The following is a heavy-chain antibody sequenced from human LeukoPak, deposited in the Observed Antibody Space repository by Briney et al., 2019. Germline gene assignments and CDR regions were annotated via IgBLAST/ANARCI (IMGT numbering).Heavy chain of an antibody. CDR1: GFTFSNYY. CDR3: TRDNSLYDRDWWFDP. V-gene: IGHV1-46*03. Sequence: GASVKVSCKASGFTFSNYYMHWVRQAPGQGLEWMGIINPGGDNPWFAQDFQGRVALTRDTSTSTIYMELSGLRSEDTAVYYCTRDNSLYDRDWWFDPWGQGTLVTVSS. J-gene: IGHJ5*02. CDR2: INPGGDNP. D-gene: IGHD3-16*01.